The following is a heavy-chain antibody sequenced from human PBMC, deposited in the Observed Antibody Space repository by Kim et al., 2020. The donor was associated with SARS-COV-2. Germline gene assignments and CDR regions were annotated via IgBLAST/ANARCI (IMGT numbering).Heavy chain of an antibody. J-gene: IGHJ6*02. CDR2: INGGGRNT. V-gene: IGHV3-23*01. Sequence: GGSLRLSCVVSGLSLRSYIMNWVRQAPGKGLEWVSGINGGGRNTYYTDSVKGRFTISGDYSKNTLYLQMNSLTADDTAIYYCAKGWGDVWGQGTTVTVSS. CDR3: AKGWGDV. CDR1: GLSLRSYI. D-gene: IGHD3-16*01.